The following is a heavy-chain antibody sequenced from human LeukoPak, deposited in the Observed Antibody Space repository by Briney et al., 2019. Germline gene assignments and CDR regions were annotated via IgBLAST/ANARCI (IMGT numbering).Heavy chain of an antibody. J-gene: IGHJ6*02. CDR3: ARDQGRDGYNLRYYYGLDV. CDR2: VYYSGST. CDR1: VGSISMYY. Sequence: SETLSLTCTVSVGSISMYYWSWLPHPPGKGLEWLGYVYYSGSTNYSHSRKSRVTILVDASKNQFSPKLSSVTAADTAVYYCARDQGRDGYNLRYYYGLDVWGQGTAVTVSS. D-gene: IGHD5-24*01. V-gene: IGHV4-59*01.